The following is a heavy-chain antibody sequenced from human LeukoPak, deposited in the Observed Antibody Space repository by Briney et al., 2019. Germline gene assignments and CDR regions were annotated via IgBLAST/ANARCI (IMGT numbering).Heavy chain of an antibody. D-gene: IGHD2-15*01. Sequence: SETLSLTCTVSGGSISSSSYYWGWIRQPPGKGLEWIGSIYYSGSTYYNPSLKSRVTISVDTSKNQFSLKLTSVTAADTAVYYCARHYCTGGSCYGSDYWGQGTLVTVSS. CDR3: ARHYCTGGSCYGSDY. J-gene: IGHJ4*02. V-gene: IGHV4-39*01. CDR1: GGSISSSSYY. CDR2: IYYSGST.